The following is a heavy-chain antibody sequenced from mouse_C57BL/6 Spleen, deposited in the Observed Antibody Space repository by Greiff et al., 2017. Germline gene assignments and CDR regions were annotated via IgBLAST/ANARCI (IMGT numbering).Heavy chain of an antibody. Sequence: QVQLQQPGAELVKPGASVKLSCKASGYTFTSYWMHWVKQRPGQGLEWIGMIHPNSGSTNYNEKFKSKATQTVDKSSSTAYMQLSSLTSEDSSVYYCARPSYGSSFNYWGQGTTLTVSS. CDR1: GYTFTSYW. CDR2: IHPNSGST. V-gene: IGHV1-64*01. J-gene: IGHJ2*01. CDR3: ARPSYGSSFNY. D-gene: IGHD1-1*01.